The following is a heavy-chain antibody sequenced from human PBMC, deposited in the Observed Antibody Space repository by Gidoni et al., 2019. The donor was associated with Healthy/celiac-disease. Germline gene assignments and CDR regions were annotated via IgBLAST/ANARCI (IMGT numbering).Heavy chain of an antibody. CDR3: AKATYDSSGYYFGGFDY. Sequence: EVQLLEPGGGLVQPGGSLSRPCAASGPTLSSYAMSCVRRAPGKGLEWVSAISGSGSSTYYADSVKDRFTISRDNSKNTLYLQMNSLRAEDTAVYYCAKATYDSSGYYFGGFDYWGQGTLVTVSS. CDR2: ISGSGSST. D-gene: IGHD3-22*01. V-gene: IGHV3-23*01. J-gene: IGHJ4*02. CDR1: GPTLSSYA.